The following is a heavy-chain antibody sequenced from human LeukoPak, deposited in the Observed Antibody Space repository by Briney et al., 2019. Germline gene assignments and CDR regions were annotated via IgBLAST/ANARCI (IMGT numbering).Heavy chain of an antibody. J-gene: IGHJ4*02. D-gene: IGHD6-13*01. CDR3: ARRRYSSSWGVDY. Sequence: SETLSLTCTVSGGSISSSSYYWGWIRQPPGRGLEWIVSIYYSGSTYYNPSLKSRFTISVDTSKNQFSLKLSSVTAADTAVYYCARRRYSSSWGVDYWGQGTLVTVSS. CDR1: GGSISSSSYY. CDR2: IYYSGST. V-gene: IGHV4-39*01.